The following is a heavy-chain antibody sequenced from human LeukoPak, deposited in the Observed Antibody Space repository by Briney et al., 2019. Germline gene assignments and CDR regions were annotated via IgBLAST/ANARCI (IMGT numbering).Heavy chain of an antibody. Sequence: GGSLRLSCAASGFTFSSYAMHWVRQAPGKGLKWVAVISYDGSNKYYADSVKGRFTISRDNSKNTLYLQMNSLRAEDTAVYYCARDIVDGRGDYYGMDVWGQGTTVTVSS. D-gene: IGHD3-22*01. J-gene: IGHJ6*02. CDR2: ISYDGSNK. CDR1: GFTFSSYA. V-gene: IGHV3-30*04. CDR3: ARDIVDGRGDYYGMDV.